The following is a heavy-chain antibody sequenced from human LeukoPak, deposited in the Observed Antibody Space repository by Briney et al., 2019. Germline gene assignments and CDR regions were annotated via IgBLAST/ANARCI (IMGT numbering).Heavy chain of an antibody. D-gene: IGHD3-3*01. Sequence: PSETLSLTCAVYGGSFSGYYWSWVRQPPGKGLEWGGEINHSGSTNYNPSLKSRVTISVDTSKNQFSLKLSSVTAADTAVYYCARRGGYDFWSGNFGNWFDPWGQGTLVTVSS. CDR2: INHSGST. CDR1: GGSFSGYY. V-gene: IGHV4-34*01. J-gene: IGHJ5*02. CDR3: ARRGGYDFWSGNFGNWFDP.